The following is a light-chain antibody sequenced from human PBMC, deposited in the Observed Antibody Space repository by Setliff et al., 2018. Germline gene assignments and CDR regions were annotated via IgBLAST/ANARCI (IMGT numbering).Light chain of an antibody. CDR2: DDS. CDR1: DIESKN. CDR3: QVWDSSGDPGV. Sequence: SYELTQPPSVSVAPGKTARITCGGNDIESKNVHWYQQKPGQAPVLVVYDDSDRPSGISERFSGSNSGNTATLTISSVEAGDEADYYCQVWDSSGDPGVFGGGTKVTVL. V-gene: IGLV3-21*03. J-gene: IGLJ3*02.